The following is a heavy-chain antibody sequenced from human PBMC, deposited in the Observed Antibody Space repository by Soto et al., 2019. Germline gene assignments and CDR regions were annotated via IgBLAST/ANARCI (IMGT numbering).Heavy chain of an antibody. CDR3: ARPTPDIVVVPAAISYYYYYMDV. V-gene: IGHV4-39*01. CDR1: GGSISSSSYY. CDR2: IYYSGST. J-gene: IGHJ6*03. D-gene: IGHD2-2*01. Sequence: QLQLQESGPGLVKPSETLSLTCTVSGGSISSSSYYWGWIRQPPGKGLKWIGSIYYSGSTYYNPSLKSRVTISGDTSKNQFSLKLSSVTAADTAVYYCARPTPDIVVVPAAISYYYYYMDVWGKGTTVTVSS.